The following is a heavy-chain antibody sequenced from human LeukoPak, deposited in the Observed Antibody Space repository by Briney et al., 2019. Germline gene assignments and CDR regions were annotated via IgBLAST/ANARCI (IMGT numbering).Heavy chain of an antibody. CDR1: GYTFTGYY. V-gene: IGHV1-2*02. D-gene: IGHD6-6*01. Sequence: GASVKVSCKASGYTFTGYYMHWVRQASGQGLEWMGWINPNSGGTNYAQKFQGRVTMTRDTSISTAYMELSRLRSDDTAVYYCAREHSSYFSHFDYWGQGTLVTVSS. CDR2: INPNSGGT. CDR3: AREHSSYFSHFDY. J-gene: IGHJ4*02.